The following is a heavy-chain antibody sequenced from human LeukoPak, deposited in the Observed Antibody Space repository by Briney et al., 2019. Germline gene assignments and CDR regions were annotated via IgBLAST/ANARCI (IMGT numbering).Heavy chain of an antibody. CDR3: AKDLAPYGSGSYWAHYYGMDV. CDR1: GFTFDDYT. V-gene: IGHV3-43*01. Sequence: GGSLRLSCAASGFTFDDYTMHWVRQAPGKGLEWVSLISWDGGSTYYADSVKGRFTISRDNSKNSLYLQMNSLRTEDTALYYCAKDLAPYGSGSYWAHYYGMDVWGQGTTVTVSS. J-gene: IGHJ6*02. CDR2: ISWDGGST. D-gene: IGHD3-10*01.